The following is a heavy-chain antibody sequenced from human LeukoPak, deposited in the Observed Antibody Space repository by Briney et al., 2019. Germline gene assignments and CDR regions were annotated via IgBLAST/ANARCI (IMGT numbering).Heavy chain of an antibody. CDR3: AKGGVVVVVAANDY. J-gene: IGHJ4*02. CDR1: GFTFSSYA. CDR2: ISGSGGST. V-gene: IGHV3-23*01. Sequence: GGSLRLSCAASGFTFSSYAMSWVRQAPGKGLEWVSDISGSGGSTYYADSVKGRFTISRDNSKNTLYLQMNSLRAEDTAVYYCAKGGVVVVVAANDYWGQGTLVTVSS. D-gene: IGHD2-15*01.